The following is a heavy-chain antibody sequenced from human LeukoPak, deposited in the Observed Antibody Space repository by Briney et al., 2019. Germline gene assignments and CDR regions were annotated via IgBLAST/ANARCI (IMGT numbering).Heavy chain of an antibody. CDR3: ARGTGGYSPPLDYYYYMDV. CDR2: IIPIFGTA. J-gene: IGHJ6*03. Sequence: SVKVSCKASGGTFSSYAISWVRQAPGQGLEWMGGIIPIFGTANYAQKFQGRVTITADESTSTAYMELSSLRSEDTAVYYCARGTGGYSPPLDYYYYMDVWGKGTTVTVSS. D-gene: IGHD3-10*01. CDR1: GGTFSSYA. V-gene: IGHV1-69*13.